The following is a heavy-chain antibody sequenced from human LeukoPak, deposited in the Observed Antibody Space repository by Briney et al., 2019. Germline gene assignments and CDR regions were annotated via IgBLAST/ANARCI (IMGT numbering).Heavy chain of an antibody. CDR3: ARGLSEGGIAVADYYFDY. CDR1: GFTFSSYA. Sequence: PGGSLRLSCAASGFTFSSYAMHWVRQAPGKGLEWVAVISYDGSNKYYADSVKGRFTISRDNSKNTLYLQMNSLRAEDTAVYYCARGLSEGGIAVADYYFDYWGQGTLVTVSS. V-gene: IGHV3-30*04. CDR2: ISYDGSNK. J-gene: IGHJ4*02. D-gene: IGHD6-19*01.